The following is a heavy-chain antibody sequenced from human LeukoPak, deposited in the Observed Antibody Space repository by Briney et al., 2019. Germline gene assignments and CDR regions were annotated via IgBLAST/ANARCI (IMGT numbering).Heavy chain of an antibody. CDR2: ISWNSGSI. CDR1: GFIFNNYA. Sequence: GGSLRLSCAGSGFIFNNYAMHWVRQPPGKGLEWVSGISWNSGSIDYADSVKGRFTISRDNAKNSLYLQMNSLRAEDTAVYYCARGRRDGYNFDYWGQGTLVTVSS. J-gene: IGHJ4*02. CDR3: ARGRRDGYNFDY. D-gene: IGHD5-24*01. V-gene: IGHV3-9*01.